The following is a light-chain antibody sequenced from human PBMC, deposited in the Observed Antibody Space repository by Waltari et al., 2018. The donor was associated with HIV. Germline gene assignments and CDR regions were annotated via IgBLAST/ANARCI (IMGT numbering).Light chain of an antibody. V-gene: IGLV2-14*01. CDR1: SSDVGGYHH. J-gene: IGLJ1*01. CDR2: EVS. CDR3: SSYTSSSALVV. Sequence: QSTLTQPASVSGSPGQSITISCTGTSSDVGGYHHVSWYQKHPGKAPKLMFYEVSNRPSGVSNRFAGSKSGNTASLTISGLQAEDEADYYCSSYTSSSALVVFGTGTKVTVL.